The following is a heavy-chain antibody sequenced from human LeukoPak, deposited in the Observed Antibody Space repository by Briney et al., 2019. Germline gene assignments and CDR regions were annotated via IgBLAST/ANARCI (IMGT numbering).Heavy chain of an antibody. V-gene: IGHV4-34*01. CDR3: ARHAAFADYQSHLTHFDY. CDR1: GGSFSGYY. J-gene: IGHJ4*02. D-gene: IGHD4/OR15-4a*01. Sequence: PSETLSLTCAVSGGSFSGYYWSWIRQPPGKGLEWLGEINHSGSTNYNPSLKSRVTISVDTSKNQFSLRLSSVTAADTALYYCARHAAFADYQSHLTHFDYWGQGTLVTVSS. CDR2: INHSGST.